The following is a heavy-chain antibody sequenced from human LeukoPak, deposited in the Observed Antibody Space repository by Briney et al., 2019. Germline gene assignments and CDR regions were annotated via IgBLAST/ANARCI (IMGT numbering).Heavy chain of an antibody. V-gene: IGHV4-30-2*01. CDR3: ARERLPHAFDI. D-gene: IGHD2-15*01. Sequence: SETLSLTCTVSGGSISSGGYYWSWIRQPPGEGLEWIGYIYHSGSTYYNPSLKSRVTISVDRSKNQFSLKLSSVTAADTAVYYCARERLPHAFDIWGQGTMVTVSS. CDR2: IYHSGST. CDR1: GGSISSGGYY. J-gene: IGHJ3*02.